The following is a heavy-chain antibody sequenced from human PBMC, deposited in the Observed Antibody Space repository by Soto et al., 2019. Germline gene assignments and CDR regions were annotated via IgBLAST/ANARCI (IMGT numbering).Heavy chain of an antibody. CDR1: GFTFSSYA. Sequence: GGSLRLSCAASGFTFSSYAMSWVRQAPGKGLEWVSAISGSGGSTYYADSVKGRFTISRDNSKNTLYLQMNSLRAEDTAVYYCAKEEEYSGYVPTGMDVWGKGTTVTVSS. CDR3: AKEEEYSGYVPTGMDV. D-gene: IGHD5-12*01. V-gene: IGHV3-23*01. J-gene: IGHJ6*04. CDR2: ISGSGGST.